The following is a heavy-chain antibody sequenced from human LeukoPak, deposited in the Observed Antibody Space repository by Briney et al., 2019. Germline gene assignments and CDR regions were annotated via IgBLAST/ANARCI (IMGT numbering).Heavy chain of an antibody. CDR3: ARALFGTQFDP. V-gene: IGHV1-69*02. Sequence: GASVKVSCKASGGTFSSYTISWVRQAPGQGLEWMGRIIPILGIANYAQKFQGRVTITADKSTSTAYMELSSLRSEDTAVYYCARALFGTQFDPWGQGTLVTVSS. D-gene: IGHD3-10*01. CDR2: IIPILGIA. CDR1: GGTFSSYT. J-gene: IGHJ5*02.